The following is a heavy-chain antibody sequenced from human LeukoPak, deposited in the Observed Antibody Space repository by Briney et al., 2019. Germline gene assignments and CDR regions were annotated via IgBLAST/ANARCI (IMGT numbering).Heavy chain of an antibody. Sequence: YARHWVRKAPRQRLELMGWINTNTGDPMYAQGFTGRFVFSLDTSVSTAYLQISSLKAEDSAVYYCSRDGRDCSGGTCRTYFYYLDVWGNGTTVTVSS. J-gene: IGHJ6*03. V-gene: IGHV7-4-1*02. CDR1: YA. CDR2: INTNTGDP. CDR3: SRDGRDCSGGTCRTYFYYLDV. D-gene: IGHD2-15*01.